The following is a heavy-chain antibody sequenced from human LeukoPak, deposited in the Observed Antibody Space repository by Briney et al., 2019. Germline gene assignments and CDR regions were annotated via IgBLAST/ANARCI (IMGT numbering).Heavy chain of an antibody. V-gene: IGHV3-74*01. Sequence: GGSLRLSCAASGFTFSNYWMHWVRQTPGKGPVWVSRINSDGSSTTYADAVKGRFTISRDNAKNTLYLQMSSLRAEDTAVYYCAKVGVIAATGWFDPWGQGTLVTVSS. CDR3: AKVGVIAATGWFDP. CDR1: GFTFSNYW. D-gene: IGHD2-15*01. J-gene: IGHJ5*02. CDR2: INSDGSST.